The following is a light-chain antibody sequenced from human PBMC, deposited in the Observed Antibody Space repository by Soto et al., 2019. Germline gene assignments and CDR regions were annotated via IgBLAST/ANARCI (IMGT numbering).Light chain of an antibody. CDR1: SSDVGSYNL. CDR2: EVN. CDR3: CSYAGSSTWV. V-gene: IGLV2-23*02. J-gene: IGLJ3*02. Sequence: QSALTQPASVSGSPGQSITISCTGTSSDVGSYNLVSWYQQHPGKAPKLMIYEVNKRPSGVSSRFSGSKSGNTASLTISGLQAEDEADYYCCSYAGSSTWVFGGGTKLTVL.